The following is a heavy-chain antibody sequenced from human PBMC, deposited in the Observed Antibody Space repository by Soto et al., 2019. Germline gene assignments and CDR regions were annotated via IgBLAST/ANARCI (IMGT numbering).Heavy chain of an antibody. Sequence: ASVKVSCKASGYTFTSYAMHWVRQAPGQRLEWMGWINAGNGNTKYSQKLQGRVTITRDTSASTAYMELSSLRSEDTVVFYCARVRPYYDILTGPTDYWGQGTLVTVSS. CDR3: ARVRPYYDILTGPTDY. CDR1: GYTFTSYA. CDR2: INAGNGNT. D-gene: IGHD3-9*01. V-gene: IGHV1-3*01. J-gene: IGHJ4*02.